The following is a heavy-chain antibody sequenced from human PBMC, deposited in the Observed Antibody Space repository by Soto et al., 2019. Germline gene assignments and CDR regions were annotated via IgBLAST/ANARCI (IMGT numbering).Heavy chain of an antibody. D-gene: IGHD3-16*01. Sequence: GGSLRLACAASVFMFSDYAMTLARQSPGKELEWVSGLLRPGRGTYDADSVKGRFTISGDTSANTVYMQMDSLRAEDTAVYYSAKDAIAHEGIWLMDSWGQGTLLTLSS. V-gene: IGHV3-23*01. CDR1: VFMFSDYA. CDR2: LLRPGRGT. J-gene: IGHJ5*02. CDR3: AKDAIAHEGIWLMDS.